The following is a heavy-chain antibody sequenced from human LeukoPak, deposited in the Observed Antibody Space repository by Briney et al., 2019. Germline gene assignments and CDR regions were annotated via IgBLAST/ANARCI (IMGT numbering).Heavy chain of an antibody. J-gene: IGHJ5*02. Sequence: SETLSLTCAVYGGSFSGYYWSWIRQPPGKGLEWIGEINHSGSTNYNPSLKSRVTISVDTSKNQFSLKLSSVTAADTAVYYCAAVGRSLLRSWFDPWGQGTLVTVSS. D-gene: IGHD1-26*01. CDR3: AAVGRSLLRSWFDP. CDR1: GGSFSGYY. CDR2: INHSGST. V-gene: IGHV4-34*01.